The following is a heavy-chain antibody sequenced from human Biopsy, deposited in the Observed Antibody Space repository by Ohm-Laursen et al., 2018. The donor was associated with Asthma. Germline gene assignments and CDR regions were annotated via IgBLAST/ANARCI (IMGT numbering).Heavy chain of an antibody. Sequence: SLRLSCAASGFTFSSYGMHWARQAPGKGLGGVAVISYDGSNKYYADSVKGRFTISRDNSKNTLYLQMNSLRAEDTAVYYCASQSSGPDFWSGYYYFDYWGQGTLVTVSS. CDR1: GFTFSSYG. J-gene: IGHJ4*02. V-gene: IGHV3-30*03. CDR3: ASQSSGPDFWSGYYYFDY. CDR2: ISYDGSNK. D-gene: IGHD3-3*01.